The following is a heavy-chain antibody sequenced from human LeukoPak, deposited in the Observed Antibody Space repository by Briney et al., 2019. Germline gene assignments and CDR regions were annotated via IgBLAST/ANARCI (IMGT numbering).Heavy chain of an antibody. CDR2: ISISGTTI. CDR3: ASLAAAGTRGY. Sequence: GGSLRLSCAASGFAFTDYYMSWIRQAPGKGLDWVSYISISGTTINYADSVKGRFTFSRDNAKNSLYLQMNSLRAEDTAVYYCASLAAAGTRGYWGQGTLVTVSS. V-gene: IGHV3-11*01. D-gene: IGHD6-13*01. CDR1: GFAFTDYY. J-gene: IGHJ4*02.